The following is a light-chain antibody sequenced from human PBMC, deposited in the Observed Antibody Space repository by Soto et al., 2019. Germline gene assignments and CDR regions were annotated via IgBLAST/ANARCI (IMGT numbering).Light chain of an antibody. CDR3: QQYGSSPP. J-gene: IGKJ4*01. CDR2: GAS. V-gene: IGKV3-20*01. Sequence: EIVLTQSPGTLSLSPGERATLSCRASQSVSSGYLAWYQQKPGQAPRLLIYGASSRATGIPDRFSGSGSGTGFTLTISRLEPEDFAVCYCQQYGSSPPFGGGTKVEIK. CDR1: QSVSSGY.